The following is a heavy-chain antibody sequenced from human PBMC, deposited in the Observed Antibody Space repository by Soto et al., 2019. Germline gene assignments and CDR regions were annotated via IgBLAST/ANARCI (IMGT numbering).Heavy chain of an antibody. Sequence: QVQLVQSGAEVKKPGASVKVSCKTSGYSFMTYGLHWVRQAPGQRLEWMGWINTGNGNTEYSQKLQGRVTITRDTSARTVYMEISSLTSEDTAVYYCARVRTLWFGELSHWGQGTLVTVSA. CDR1: GYSFMTYG. CDR3: ARVRTLWFGELSH. J-gene: IGHJ4*02. V-gene: IGHV1-3*04. D-gene: IGHD3-10*01. CDR2: INTGNGNT.